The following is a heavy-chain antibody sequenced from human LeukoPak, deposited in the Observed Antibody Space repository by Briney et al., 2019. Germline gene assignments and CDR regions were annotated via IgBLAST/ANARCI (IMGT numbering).Heavy chain of an antibody. Sequence: TSETLSLTCTVSGGSISSYYWSWIRQPPGKGLEWIGYIYYSGSTNYNPSLKSRVTISVDTSKNQFSLKLSSVTAADTAVYYCARGGWSLDYWGQGTLVTVSS. D-gene: IGHD6-19*01. CDR1: GGSISSYY. J-gene: IGHJ4*02. CDR2: IYYSGST. CDR3: ARGGWSLDY. V-gene: IGHV4-59*08.